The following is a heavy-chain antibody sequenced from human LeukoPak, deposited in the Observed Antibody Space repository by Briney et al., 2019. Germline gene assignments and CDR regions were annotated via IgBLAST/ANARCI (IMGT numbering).Heavy chain of an antibody. J-gene: IGHJ4*02. CDR3: AKALLLFSSDYFYY. Sequence: GGSLRLSCAASRFTFSNYAMTWVRQAPGQGLEWVSAISGSGGRTYYADSLKGRFTISRDNSKNTLYLQMNSLRAEDTAVYYCAKALLLFSSDYFYYWGQGTLVTVSS. D-gene: IGHD3-10*01. V-gene: IGHV3-23*01. CDR2: ISGSGGRT. CDR1: RFTFSNYA.